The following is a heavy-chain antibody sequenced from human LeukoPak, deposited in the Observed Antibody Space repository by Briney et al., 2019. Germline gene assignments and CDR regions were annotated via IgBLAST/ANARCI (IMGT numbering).Heavy chain of an antibody. D-gene: IGHD3-16*02. Sequence: PGGSLRLSCAASGFTFSSYSMNWVRQAPGKGLEWVSYISSSSSTIYYADSVKGRFTISRDNAKNSLYLQMNSLRAEDTAVYYCARVSDYVWGSYRYPPDYWGQGTLVTVSS. J-gene: IGHJ4*02. CDR1: GFTFSSYS. V-gene: IGHV3-48*04. CDR3: ARVSDYVWGSYRYPPDY. CDR2: ISSSSSTI.